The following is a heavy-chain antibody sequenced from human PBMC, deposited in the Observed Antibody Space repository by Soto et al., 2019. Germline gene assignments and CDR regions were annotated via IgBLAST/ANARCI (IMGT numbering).Heavy chain of an antibody. Sequence: SQTLSLTCAISGDSVSSNSAAWNWIRQSPSRGLEWLGRTHYRSRWYHDHAVSVKSRITINPDTSKNQFSLQLTSVTPEDTAVYYCAGTTSHYWYYMDVWGKGTTVTVSS. D-gene: IGHD1-7*01. CDR2: THYRSRWYH. J-gene: IGHJ6*03. V-gene: IGHV6-1*01. CDR1: GDSVSSNSAA. CDR3: AGTTSHYWYYMDV.